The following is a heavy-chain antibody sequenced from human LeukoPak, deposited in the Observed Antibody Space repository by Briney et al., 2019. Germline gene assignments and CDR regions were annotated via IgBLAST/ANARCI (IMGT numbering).Heavy chain of an antibody. V-gene: IGHV1-18*01. CDR2: ISAYNGNT. CDR1: GYTFTSYG. CDR3: ARDPRYYGSGSYGMDV. J-gene: IGHJ6*02. D-gene: IGHD3-10*01. Sequence: ASVKVSCKASGYTFTSYGISWVRQAPGQGLEWMGWISAYNGNTNYAQKLQGRVTMTTDTSTSTAYMELRSLRSDDTAVYYCARDPRYYGSGSYGMDVWGQGTTVTVSS.